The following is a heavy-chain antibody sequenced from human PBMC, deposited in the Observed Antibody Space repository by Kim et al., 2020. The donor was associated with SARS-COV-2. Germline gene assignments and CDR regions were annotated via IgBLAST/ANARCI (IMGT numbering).Heavy chain of an antibody. Sequence: SETLSLTCAVYGGSFSGYYWSWIRQPPGKGLEWIGEINHSGSTNYNPSLKSRVTISVDTSKNQFSLKLSSVTAADTAVYYCARAKAGYCSGGSCYFDYWGQGTLVTVSS. CDR2: INHSGST. D-gene: IGHD2-15*01. V-gene: IGHV4-34*01. CDR1: GGSFSGYY. J-gene: IGHJ4*02. CDR3: ARAKAGYCSGGSCYFDY.